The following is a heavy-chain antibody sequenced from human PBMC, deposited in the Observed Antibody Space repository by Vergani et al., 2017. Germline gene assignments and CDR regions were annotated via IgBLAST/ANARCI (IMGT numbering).Heavy chain of an antibody. D-gene: IGHD2-2*01. J-gene: IGHJ4*02. V-gene: IGHV3-21*01. Sequence: EVQLVESGGGLVKPGGSLRLSCAASGFTFSSYSMNWVRQAPGKGLEWVSSISSSSSYIYYADSVKGRFTISRDNAKNSLYLQMNSLRAEDTAVNYCARYCSSTSCYDYWGQGTLVTVSS. CDR1: GFTFSSYS. CDR2: ISSSSSYI. CDR3: ARYCSSTSCYDY.